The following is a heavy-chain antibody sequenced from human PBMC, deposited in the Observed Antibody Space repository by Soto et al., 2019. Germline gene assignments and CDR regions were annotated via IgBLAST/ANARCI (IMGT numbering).Heavy chain of an antibody. D-gene: IGHD3-22*01. Sequence: QVQLVQSGAEVKKPGSSVKVSCKASGGTFSSYAISWVRQAPGQGLEWMGGIIPIFGTANYAQKFQGRVTITADESTSTAYIELSSLRSEDTAVYYCARGTYYYDTRTLTGMDVWGQGTTVTVSS. CDR2: IIPIFGTA. J-gene: IGHJ6*02. CDR1: GGTFSSYA. V-gene: IGHV1-69*12. CDR3: ARGTYYYDTRTLTGMDV.